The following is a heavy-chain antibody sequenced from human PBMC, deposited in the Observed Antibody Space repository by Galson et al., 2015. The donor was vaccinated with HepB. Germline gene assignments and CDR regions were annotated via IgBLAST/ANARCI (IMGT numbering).Heavy chain of an antibody. V-gene: IGHV1-46*03. Sequence: SVKVSCKASGYTFTSYYMHWVRQAPGQGLEWMGIINPSGGSTSYAQKFQGRVTMTRDTSTSTVYMELSSLRSEDTAVYYCARDAIYCSGGSCYFDYWGQGTLVTVSS. CDR1: GYTFTSYY. CDR3: ARDAIYCSGGSCYFDY. CDR2: INPSGGST. J-gene: IGHJ4*02. D-gene: IGHD2-15*01.